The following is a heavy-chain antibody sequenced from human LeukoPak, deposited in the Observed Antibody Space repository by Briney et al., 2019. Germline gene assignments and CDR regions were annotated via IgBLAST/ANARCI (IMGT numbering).Heavy chain of an antibody. J-gene: IGHJ4*02. Sequence: GGSLRLSCAASGFTFSDYYMSWIRQAPGKGLEWVSYISSSGSTIYYADSVRGRFTISRDNAKNLLYLQMNSLRAEDMAVYYCARGARPVFGRAVADIYLLDYWGQGTLVTVSS. CDR3: ARGARPVFGRAVADIYLLDY. D-gene: IGHD6-19*01. CDR1: GFTFSDYY. CDR2: ISSSGSTI. V-gene: IGHV3-11*01.